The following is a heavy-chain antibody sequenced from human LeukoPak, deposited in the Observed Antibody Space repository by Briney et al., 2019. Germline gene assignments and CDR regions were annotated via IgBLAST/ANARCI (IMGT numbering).Heavy chain of an antibody. Sequence: SQTLSLTCTVSGGSISSGGYSWSWIRQPPGKGLEWIGYIYHSGSTYYNPSLKSRVTISVDRSKNQFSLKLSSVTAADTAVYYCARVVKQHPDYWGQGTLVTVSS. V-gene: IGHV4-30-2*01. CDR2: IYHSGST. CDR1: GGSISSGGYS. J-gene: IGHJ4*02. D-gene: IGHD6-13*01. CDR3: ARVVKQHPDY.